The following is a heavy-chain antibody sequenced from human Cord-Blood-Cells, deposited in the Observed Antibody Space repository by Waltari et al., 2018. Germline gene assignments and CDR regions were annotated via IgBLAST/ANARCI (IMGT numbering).Heavy chain of an antibody. Sequence: EVQLVESGGGLVQPGRSLRLSCTASGFTFGDYAMSWVRQAPGKGLEWVGFIRSKAYGGTTEYAASVKGRFTISRDDSKSIAYLQINSLKTEDTAVYYCTYDFWSGYYPHYYGMDVWGQGTTVTVSS. J-gene: IGHJ6*02. CDR3: TYDFWSGYYPHYYGMDV. D-gene: IGHD3-3*01. V-gene: IGHV3-49*04. CDR1: GFTFGDYA. CDR2: IRSKAYGGTT.